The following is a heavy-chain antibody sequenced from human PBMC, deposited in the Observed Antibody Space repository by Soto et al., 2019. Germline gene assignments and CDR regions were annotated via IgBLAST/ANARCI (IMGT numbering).Heavy chain of an antibody. V-gene: IGHV4-39*01. Sequence: SETLSLTCTVSGGSISSSSYYWGWIRQPPGKGLEWIGSIYYSGSTYYNPSLKSRVTISVDTSKNQFSLKLSSVTAADTAVYYWASPIGYLPSREDYWGHGTLVTVSS. D-gene: IGHD6-13*01. CDR1: GGSISSSSYY. CDR2: IYYSGST. J-gene: IGHJ4*01. CDR3: ASPIGYLPSREDY.